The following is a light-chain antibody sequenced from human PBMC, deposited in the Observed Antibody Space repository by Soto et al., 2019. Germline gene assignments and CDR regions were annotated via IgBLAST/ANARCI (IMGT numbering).Light chain of an antibody. J-gene: IGLJ1*01. V-gene: IGLV2-14*01. CDR3: SSYTSSSTYV. CDR1: SSDVGGYNY. CDR2: XVS. Sequence: QSALTQPASVSGSPGQSITISCTGTSSDVGGYNYVSWYQQHPGKAPKLMIXXVSNRPXXXXXXXSGSKSGNTASLTISGXXXXXXXXXXCSSYTSSSTYVFGTGTKLTVL.